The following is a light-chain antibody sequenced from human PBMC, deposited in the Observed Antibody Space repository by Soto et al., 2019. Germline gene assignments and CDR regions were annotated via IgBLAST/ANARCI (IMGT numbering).Light chain of an antibody. Sequence: EIVLTQSPGTLSLSPGERATLPCRASQSVSSSYLAWYQQKPGQAPRLLIYGASSRATGIPDRFSGSGSGTDFTLTSSRLEPEDFAVYYCQQYGSSPWTFGQGNKVEIK. CDR2: GAS. V-gene: IGKV3-20*01. CDR3: QQYGSSPWT. J-gene: IGKJ1*01. CDR1: QSVSSSY.